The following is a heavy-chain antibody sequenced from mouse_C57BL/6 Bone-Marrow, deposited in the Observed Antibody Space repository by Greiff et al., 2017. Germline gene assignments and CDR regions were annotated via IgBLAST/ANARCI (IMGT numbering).Heavy chain of an antibody. CDR3: ARCFYYDYPAWFAY. D-gene: IGHD2-4*01. CDR1: GFNIKDYY. J-gene: IGHJ3*01. V-gene: IGHV14-2*01. CDR2: IDPEDGET. Sequence: VQLKESGAELVKPGASVKLSCTASGFNIKDYYMPWVKQRTEQGLAWIGRIDPEDGETKSAPKFKGKATITADTSSNTAYLQLSSLTSEDTAVYYCARCFYYDYPAWFAYWGQGTLVTVSA.